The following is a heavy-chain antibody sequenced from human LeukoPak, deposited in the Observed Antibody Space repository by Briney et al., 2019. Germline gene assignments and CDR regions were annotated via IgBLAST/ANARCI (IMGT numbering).Heavy chain of an antibody. V-gene: IGHV1-69*04. Sequence: SVKVSCKASGGTFSSYTISWVRQAPGQGLEWMGRIIPILGIVNYAQKFQGRVTITADKSTSTAYMELSSLRSEDTAVCYCARDQLGQPLAFDYWGQGTLVTVSS. CDR2: IIPILGIV. J-gene: IGHJ4*02. D-gene: IGHD1-1*01. CDR3: ARDQLGQPLAFDY. CDR1: GGTFSSYT.